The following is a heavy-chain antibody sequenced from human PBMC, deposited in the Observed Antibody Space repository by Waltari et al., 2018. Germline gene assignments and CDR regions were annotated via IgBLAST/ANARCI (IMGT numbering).Heavy chain of an antibody. J-gene: IGHJ3*02. CDR3: ARATYYYDNSGRGAFDI. CDR2: MKEDGSEK. Sequence: EGQLVESGGGFVQPGGSLRLSCEASGFRFKGYWMSSVRKAPGRELECVAKMKEDGSEKNYVDSVKGRFTVSRDNAKKALFLGMNSLRGEDTGVYYCARATYYYDNSGRGAFDIWGQGTRVTVSS. CDR1: GFRFKGYW. V-gene: IGHV3-7*01. D-gene: IGHD3-22*01.